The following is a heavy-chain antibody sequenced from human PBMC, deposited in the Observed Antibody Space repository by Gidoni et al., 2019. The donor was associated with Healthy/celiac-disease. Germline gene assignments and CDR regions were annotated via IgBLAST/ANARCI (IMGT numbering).Heavy chain of an antibody. V-gene: IGHV1-69*01. CDR1: GGTFSSYA. J-gene: IGHJ6*02. D-gene: IGHD2-15*01. CDR2: IIPIFGTA. Sequence: QVQLVQSGAEVKKPGSSVKVSCKASGGTFSSYAISWVRQAPGQGLEWMGGIIPIFGTANYAQKFQGRVTITADESTSTAYMELSSLRSEDTAVYYCARLPVVVVAATPYYYYYGMDVWGQGTTVTVSS. CDR3: ARLPVVVVAATPYYYYYGMDV.